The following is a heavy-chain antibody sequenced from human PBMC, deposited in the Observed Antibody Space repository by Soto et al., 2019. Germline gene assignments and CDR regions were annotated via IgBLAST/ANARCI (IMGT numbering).Heavy chain of an antibody. J-gene: IGHJ4*02. Sequence: SETLSHTCPVSGGSISSYYWSWIRQPPGKGLEWIGYIYYSGSTNYKSSLKSRVTISVDTSKNQFSLKLSSVTAADTAVYYCARNNGRENYYDSSGYWYYFDYWGQGTLVTVSS. CDR3: ARNNGRENYYDSSGYWYYFDY. D-gene: IGHD3-22*01. CDR2: IYYSGST. CDR1: GGSISSYY. V-gene: IGHV4-59*01.